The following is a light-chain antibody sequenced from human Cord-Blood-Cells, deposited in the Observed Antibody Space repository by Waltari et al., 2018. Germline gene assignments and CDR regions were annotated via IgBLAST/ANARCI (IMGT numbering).Light chain of an antibody. CDR2: GAS. J-gene: IGKJ2*01. Sequence: EIVLTQSPGTLSLSPGERATLSCRASQSVSSSYLAWYQQKPGQAPRLLIYGASSSATGIPDRFSGSGSGTDFTLTISRLEPEDFAVYYCQQYGSSPPYTFGQGTKLGIK. CDR3: QQYGSSPPYT. V-gene: IGKV3-20*01. CDR1: QSVSSSY.